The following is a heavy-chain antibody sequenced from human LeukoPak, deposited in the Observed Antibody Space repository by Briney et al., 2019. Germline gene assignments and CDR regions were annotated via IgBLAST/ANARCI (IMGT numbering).Heavy chain of an antibody. J-gene: IGHJ4*02. CDR3: ARDNPFPYYDSSGLDY. CDR1: GDSINSYY. V-gene: IGHV4-59*12. CDR2: THYTGNT. Sequence: PSETLSLACSVSGDSINSYYWNWIRQPPGKELEWIGYTHYTGNTKSNPSLKSRVTTSVDTSKNQFSLKLSSVTAADTAVYYCARDNPFPYYDSSGLDYWGQGTLVTVSS. D-gene: IGHD3-22*01.